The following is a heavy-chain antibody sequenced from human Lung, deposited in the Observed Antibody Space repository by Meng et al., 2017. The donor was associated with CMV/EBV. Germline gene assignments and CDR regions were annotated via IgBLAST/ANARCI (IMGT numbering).Heavy chain of an antibody. Sequence: SLKISCAASGFTFDDYAMHLVRPSPGKGLEWVSGISWNSATIGYAGSVKGRFTIARDNAKNSLYLQMNSLRAEDTALYYCAKDIPGGDSGYYFDNWGQGXLVTVSS. CDR3: AKDIPGGDSGYYFDN. V-gene: IGHV3-9*01. D-gene: IGHD5-12*01. J-gene: IGHJ4*02. CDR2: ISWNSATI. CDR1: GFTFDDYA.